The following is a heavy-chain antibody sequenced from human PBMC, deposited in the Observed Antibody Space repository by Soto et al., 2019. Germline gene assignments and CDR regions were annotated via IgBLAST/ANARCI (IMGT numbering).Heavy chain of an antibody. Sequence: AASVKVCCKDRGYTFTTYHICCVRQATGQGLEWMGWMNPNSGNTGYAQKFQGRVTMPRNASISTAYMELSSLTSDDAAVYYCARRTTAWSAADYWGQGTLVNVSS. CDR2: MNPNSGNT. CDR3: ARRTTAWSAADY. V-gene: IGHV1-8*01. J-gene: IGHJ4*02. D-gene: IGHD2-21*02. CDR1: GYTFTTYH.